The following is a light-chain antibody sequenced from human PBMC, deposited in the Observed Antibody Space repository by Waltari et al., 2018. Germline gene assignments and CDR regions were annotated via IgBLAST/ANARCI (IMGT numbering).Light chain of an antibody. CDR1: RSDIGDYNY. CDR2: DVT. CDR3: SSYRSTISVV. J-gene: IGLJ2*01. Sequence: QSALTQPASVSGSPGQSITISCTGTRSDIGDYNYVSWYQQHPGKAPKLIIFDVTNRPSGVSDRFSGSKSVNTASLTISALQAEDEGDYYCSSYRSTISVVFGGGTKVTVL. V-gene: IGLV2-14*03.